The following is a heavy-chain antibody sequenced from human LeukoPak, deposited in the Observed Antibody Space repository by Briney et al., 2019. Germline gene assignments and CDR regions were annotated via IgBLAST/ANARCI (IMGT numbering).Heavy chain of an antibody. CDR2: IYYSGST. J-gene: IGHJ5*02. Sequence: SETLSLTCTVSGASVSSYYWGWIRQPPGKGLEWIGSIYYSGSTYYNPSLKSRVTISVDTSKNQFSLKLSSVTAADTAVYYCARERDRARPRSWGQGTLVTVSS. D-gene: IGHD6-6*01. V-gene: IGHV4-39*02. CDR1: GASVSSYY. CDR3: ARERDRARPRS.